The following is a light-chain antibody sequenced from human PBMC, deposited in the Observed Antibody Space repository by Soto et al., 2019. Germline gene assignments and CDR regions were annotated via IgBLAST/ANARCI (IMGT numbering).Light chain of an antibody. V-gene: IGKV3-20*01. Sequence: EIVLTQSPGTLSLSPGDRATLSCRASQSVTSNYLAWYQQKPGQAPRLLLYGASRRAIGIPDRFIGSGSGTDFTLTISRLEPEDFAVYYCQQYDTSPPLTFGGGTKVEIK. J-gene: IGKJ4*01. CDR3: QQYDTSPPLT. CDR1: QSVTSNY. CDR2: GAS.